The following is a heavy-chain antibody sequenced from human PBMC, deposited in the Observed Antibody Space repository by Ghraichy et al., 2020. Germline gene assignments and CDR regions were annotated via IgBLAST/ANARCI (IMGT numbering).Heavy chain of an antibody. CDR1: GFTFTTYA. V-gene: IGHV3-23*01. CDR2: ISVTSGST. D-gene: IGHD5-24*01. J-gene: IGHJ4*02. CDR3: AKTRDGYNSPFDY. Sequence: GGSLRLSCAASGFTFTTYAMSLVRQAPGKGLEWVSSISVTSGSTHYGVSVKGRFTISRDNSKNTLYLQMNSLRAEDTALYYCAKTRDGYNSPFDYWGQGTLVTVSS.